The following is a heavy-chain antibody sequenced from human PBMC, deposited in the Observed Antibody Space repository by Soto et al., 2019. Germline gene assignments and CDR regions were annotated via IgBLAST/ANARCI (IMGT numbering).Heavy chain of an antibody. CDR3: ARFFLEYGSGPYYYYYYGMDV. V-gene: IGHV4-30-4*01. CDR1: GGSISSGDYY. D-gene: IGHD3-10*01. Sequence: PSETLSLTCTVSGGSISSGDYYWSWIRQPPGKGLEWIGYIYYSGSTYYNPSLKSRVTISVDTSKNQFSLKLSSVTAADTAVYYCARFFLEYGSGPYYYYYYGMDVWGQGTTVTVSS. J-gene: IGHJ6*02. CDR2: IYYSGST.